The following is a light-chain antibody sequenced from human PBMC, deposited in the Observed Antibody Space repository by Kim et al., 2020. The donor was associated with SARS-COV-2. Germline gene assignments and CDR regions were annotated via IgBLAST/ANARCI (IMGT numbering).Light chain of an antibody. CDR2: GKD. J-gene: IGLJ2*01. Sequence: AWGQTAMITCQGDSLRRYYASLYQQKPGQAPVLVIYGKDNRPSGFPDRFSGSSSGNTASLTITGAQAEDEADYYCNSRDSSGNHVVFGGGTQLTVL. CDR1: SLRRYY. CDR3: NSRDSSGNHVV. V-gene: IGLV3-19*01.